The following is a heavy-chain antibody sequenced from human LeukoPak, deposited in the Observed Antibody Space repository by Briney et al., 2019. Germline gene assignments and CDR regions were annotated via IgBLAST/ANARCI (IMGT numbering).Heavy chain of an antibody. J-gene: IGHJ4*02. CDR2: IYNSGST. CDR1: GGSLSSGGYY. CDR3: ARSSIAAAANDY. V-gene: IGHV4-31*03. D-gene: IGHD6-13*01. Sequence: SETLSLTCTVSGGSLSSGGYYWSWLRQHPGKGLEWIGYIYNSGSTYYNPSLKSRVIISVDTSKNQFSLKLSSVTAADTAVYYCARSSIAAAANDYWGQGTLVTVSS.